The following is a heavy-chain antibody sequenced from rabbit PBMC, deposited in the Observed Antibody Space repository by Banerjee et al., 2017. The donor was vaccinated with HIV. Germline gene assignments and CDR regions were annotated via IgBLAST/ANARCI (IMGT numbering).Heavy chain of an antibody. J-gene: IGHJ4*01. CDR3: ARRADDASGGNFNL. Sequence: QELLEESGGGLVQPGGSLKLSCKASGFDFSIYYMSWVRQAPGKGLEWIGYIDPVFGHTDYANWDKGRSNLPQTSSPSISLQMPSLTAADTAAQFCARRADDASGGNFNLSG. CDR2: IDPVFGHT. D-gene: IGHD1-1*01. V-gene: IGHV1S45*01. CDR1: GFDFSIYYM.